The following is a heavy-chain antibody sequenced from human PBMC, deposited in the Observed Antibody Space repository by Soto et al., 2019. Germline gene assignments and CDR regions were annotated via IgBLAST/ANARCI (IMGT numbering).Heavy chain of an antibody. CDR1: GLTLSNAW. V-gene: IGHV3-15*07. CDR2: IKSESNGGTI. D-gene: IGHD3-9*01. J-gene: IGHJ4*02. CDR3: TTESAWLPLVGY. Sequence: DVQLVESGGGLVKPGGSLRLSCAASGLTLSNAWMHWVRQAPGKGLEWVGRIKSESNGGTIDYAAPVRGRFTISRDDSTNTIFLQMNSLKTEDTAVYYCTTESAWLPLVGYWGQGALVTVSS.